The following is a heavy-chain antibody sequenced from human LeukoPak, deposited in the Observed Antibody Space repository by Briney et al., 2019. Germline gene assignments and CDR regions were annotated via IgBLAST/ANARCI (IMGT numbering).Heavy chain of an antibody. CDR3: AILLEDYAFSTGSAKDY. V-gene: IGHV1-24*01. Sequence: ASVKVSCKVSGYSLTQLSMHWVRQGIGRGLEWMGGFDPVDGETSYAQKFQGRVTMTENTSTDTAYKELSSLRSDDTAVYYCAILLEDYAFSTGSAKDYWGQGTLVTVSS. D-gene: IGHD3-3*01. CDR2: FDPVDGET. CDR1: GYSLTQLS. J-gene: IGHJ4*02.